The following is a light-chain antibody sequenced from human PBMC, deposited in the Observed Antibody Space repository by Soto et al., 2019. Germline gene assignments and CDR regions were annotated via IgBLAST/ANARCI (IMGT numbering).Light chain of an antibody. CDR3: QQYGSSPT. J-gene: IGKJ1*01. CDR2: GAS. Sequence: EIVLTQSPGTLCLSPGERATLSCRTRQRVSGDYLAWYQQKTGQVPRLLIYGASSRATGIPDRFSDSGSGTDFTLTISRLEPEDSAVYYCQQYGSSPTFGQGTKVDIK. V-gene: IGKV3-20*01. CDR1: QRVSGDY.